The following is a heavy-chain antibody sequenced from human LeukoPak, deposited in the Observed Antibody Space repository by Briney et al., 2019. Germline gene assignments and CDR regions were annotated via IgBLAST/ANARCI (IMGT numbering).Heavy chain of an antibody. CDR1: GFTFAGYA. J-gene: IGHJ4*02. CDR3: AHWGNSGPFDY. CDR2: ISGSGGST. D-gene: IGHD3-10*01. V-gene: IGHV3-23*01. Sequence: GGSLRLSCAASGFTFAGYAMTWVRQAPGKGLEWVSLISGSGGSTYHADVVKGRFTISRDNSKNALYLRMNSLRAEDTAVYYCAHWGNSGPFDYWGQGTLVTVSS.